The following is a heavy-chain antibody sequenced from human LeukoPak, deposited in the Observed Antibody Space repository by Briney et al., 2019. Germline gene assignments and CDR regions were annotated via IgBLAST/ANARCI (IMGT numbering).Heavy chain of an antibody. CDR2: INHRGST. CDR1: GGSFSGYY. J-gene: IGHJ1*01. Sequence: LSETLSLTCAVYGGSFSGYYWSWIPHPPGKGLEWMGEINHRGSTNYSPSLKSRVTISVDTSKNQFSLKLSSVTAPDTAVYYCARSPERWGITARPRYFQHWGQGTLVTVSS. D-gene: IGHD6-6*01. CDR3: ARSPERWGITARPRYFQH. V-gene: IGHV4-34*01.